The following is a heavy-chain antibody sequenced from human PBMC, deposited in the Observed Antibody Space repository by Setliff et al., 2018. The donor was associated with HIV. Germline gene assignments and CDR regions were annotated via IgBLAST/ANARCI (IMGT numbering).Heavy chain of an antibody. CDR1: GGSFSGYY. CDR3: ARHQITTDSPFDY. CDR2: INHSGST. V-gene: IGHV4-34*01. Sequence: SETLSLTCAVCGGSFSGYYWSWIRQPPGKGLEWIGEINHSGSTNYNPSLKSRVTISVDPSKNQFSLKLSSVTAADTAVHYCARHQITTDSPFDYWGQGTLVTVSS. J-gene: IGHJ4*02.